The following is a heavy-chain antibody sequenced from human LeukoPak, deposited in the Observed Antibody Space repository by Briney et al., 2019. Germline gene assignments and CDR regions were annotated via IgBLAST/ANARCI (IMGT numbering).Heavy chain of an antibody. CDR2: MNPNSGTT. D-gene: IGHD2-2*01. CDR3: ARGYCPTPTCYSDNWFDP. CDR1: GYTFTTYD. J-gene: IGHJ5*02. V-gene: IGHV1-8*01. Sequence: EASVKISCKASGYTFTTYDINWVRQAPGQGLEWMGWMNPNSGTTGYAQKFQGRVTMTRDTSTSTAYMELSSLRSEDTAVYYCARGYCPTPTCYSDNWFDPWGQGTLVTVSS.